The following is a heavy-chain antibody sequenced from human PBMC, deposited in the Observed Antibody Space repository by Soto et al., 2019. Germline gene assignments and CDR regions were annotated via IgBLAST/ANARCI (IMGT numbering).Heavy chain of an antibody. J-gene: IGHJ5*02. D-gene: IGHD6-13*01. CDR3: AKDRGAAAGTYWFDP. V-gene: IGHV3-23*01. Sequence: EVQVLESGGGLVQPGGSLRLSCAASGFTLRSYAMSWVRQAPGKGLEWVSAISGSGGSTYYADSVKGRFTISRDNSKNTLYLQMNSLRAEDTAVYYCAKDRGAAAGTYWFDPWGQGTLVTVSS. CDR2: ISGSGGST. CDR1: GFTLRSYA.